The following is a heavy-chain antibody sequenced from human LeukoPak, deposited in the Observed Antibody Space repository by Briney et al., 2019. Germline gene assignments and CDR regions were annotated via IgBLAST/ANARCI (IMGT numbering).Heavy chain of an antibody. CDR2: MNPNSGYT. J-gene: IGHJ4*02. CDR1: GYTFTTYD. D-gene: IGHD6-19*01. V-gene: IGHV1-8*03. CDR3: ARVAGSIDY. Sequence: GASVKVSCKASGYTFTTYDINWVRQATGQGLEWLGWMNPNSGYTGYAQKFQGRVTITRDTSISTAYMELSSLRSEDTAVYYCARVAGSIDYWGEGSLVTVSS.